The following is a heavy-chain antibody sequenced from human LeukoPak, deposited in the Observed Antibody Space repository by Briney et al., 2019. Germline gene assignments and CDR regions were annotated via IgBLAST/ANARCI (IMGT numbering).Heavy chain of an antibody. J-gene: IGHJ5*02. V-gene: IGHV4-39*07. Sequence: SQTLSLTCTVSGGSISSSSFYWGWIRQSPGKGLEWIGNIYYTGSTAYNPSLKSRVTIFVDKSKNQISLKLSSVTAADTAVYYCARGGASGSHLHWFDPWGQGTLVTVSS. CDR2: IYYTGST. CDR3: ARGGASGSHLHWFDP. CDR1: GGSISSSSFY. D-gene: IGHD3-10*01.